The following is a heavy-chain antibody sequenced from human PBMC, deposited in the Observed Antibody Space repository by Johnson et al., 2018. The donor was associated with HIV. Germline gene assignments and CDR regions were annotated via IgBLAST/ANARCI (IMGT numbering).Heavy chain of an antibody. Sequence: QVQLVESGGGVVQPGRSLRLSCAASGFTFSSYGMHWVRQAPGKGLEWVAVMSYDGSNKYYADSVKGRFTISRDNSKNTLYLQMNSLRAEDTAVYYCARVGDSSSSLGAFDIWGQGTMVTVSS. D-gene: IGHD6-6*01. V-gene: IGHV3-30*03. CDR2: MSYDGSNK. CDR3: ARVGDSSSSLGAFDI. J-gene: IGHJ3*02. CDR1: GFTFSSYG.